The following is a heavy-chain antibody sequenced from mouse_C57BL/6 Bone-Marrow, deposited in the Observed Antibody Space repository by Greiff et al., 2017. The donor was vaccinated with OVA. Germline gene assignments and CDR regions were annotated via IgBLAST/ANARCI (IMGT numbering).Heavy chain of an antibody. CDR1: GFTFSSYA. V-gene: IGHV5-4*01. J-gene: IGHJ1*03. D-gene: IGHD2-5*01. Sequence: EVQLVESGGGLVKPGGSLKLSCAASGFTFSSYAMSWVRQTPVKRLEWVATISAGGSYTYYPDNVKGRFTISRDKAKNNLSLQMSHLKSEDTAMYYCARGSYYSNHVYFDVWGTGTTVTVSS. CDR3: ARGSYYSNHVYFDV. CDR2: ISAGGSYT.